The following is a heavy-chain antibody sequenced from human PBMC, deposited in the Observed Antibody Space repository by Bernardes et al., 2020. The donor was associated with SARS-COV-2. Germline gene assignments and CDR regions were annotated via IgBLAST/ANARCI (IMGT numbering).Heavy chain of an antibody. Sequence: PESLSPTCTVSAGSISSYYGSWIRQPAGKGLGWIGRIYSTGTTNYNPSLKSRVTMSVDTSKNQFSLKVTSVTAADTAVYYCAGASGSIGTTTARFDSGGQKALVAVSS. V-gene: IGHV4-4*07. D-gene: IGHD5-12*01. J-gene: IGHJ4*02. CDR1: AGSISSYY. CDR3: AGASGSIGTTTARFDS. CDR2: IYSTGTT.